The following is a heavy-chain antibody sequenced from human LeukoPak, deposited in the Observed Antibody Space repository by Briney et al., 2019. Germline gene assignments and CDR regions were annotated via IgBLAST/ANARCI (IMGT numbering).Heavy chain of an antibody. D-gene: IGHD3-22*01. CDR3: ARGTPHYYDSSGYSYRAFDI. CDR2: INHSGST. V-gene: IGHV4-34*01. Sequence: SETLSLTCAVYGGSFSGYYWSWIRQPPGKGLEWIGEINHSGSTNYNPSLKSRVTISVDTSKNQFSLELSSVTAADTAVYYCARGTPHYYDSSGYSYRAFDIWGQGTMVTVSS. CDR1: GGSFSGYY. J-gene: IGHJ3*02.